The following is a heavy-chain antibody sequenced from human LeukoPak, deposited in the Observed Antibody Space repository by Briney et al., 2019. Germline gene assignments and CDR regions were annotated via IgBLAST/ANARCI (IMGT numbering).Heavy chain of an antibody. CDR2: ISGSGTET. D-gene: IGHD6-6*01. J-gene: IGHJ5*02. CDR1: GFTFSIYG. Sequence: GGSLRLSCAASGFTFSIYGMTWVRQAPGKGLEWVSSISGSGTETHYADSVKGRFTISRDNSKSFMYLQMNSLRDEDTAVFYCAKGGPFSTSCQKYFVPWGLGSLVTVS. V-gene: IGHV3-23*01. CDR3: AKGGPFSTSCQKYFVP.